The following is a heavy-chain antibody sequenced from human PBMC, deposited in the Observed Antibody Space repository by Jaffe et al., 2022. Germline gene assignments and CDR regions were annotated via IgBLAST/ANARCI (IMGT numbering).Heavy chain of an antibody. V-gene: IGHV4-59*01. CDR2: IYYSGST. Sequence: QVQLQESGPGLVKPSETLSLTCTVSGGSISSYYWSWIRQPPGKGLEWIGYIYYSGSTNYNPSLKSRVTISVDTSKNQFSLKLRSVTAADTAIYYCARAQSKYRNTDAFDIWGQGTMVTVSS. CDR1: GGSISSYY. CDR3: ARAQSKYRNTDAFDI. D-gene: IGHD3-16*02. J-gene: IGHJ3*02.